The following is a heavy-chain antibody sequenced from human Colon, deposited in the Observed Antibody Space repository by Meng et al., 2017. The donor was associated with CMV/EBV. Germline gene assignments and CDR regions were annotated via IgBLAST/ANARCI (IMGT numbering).Heavy chain of an antibody. CDR3: ARFLHSSSWDLDY. Sequence: GESLKISCAGSGFTFSSYAMHWVRQAPGKGLEWVSSISSSSSYIYYADSVKGRFTISRDNAKNSLYLQMNSLRAEDTAVYYCARFLHSSSWDLDYWGQGTLVTVSS. CDR1: GFTFSSYA. J-gene: IGHJ4*02. CDR2: ISSSSSYI. V-gene: IGHV3-21*01. D-gene: IGHD6-13*01.